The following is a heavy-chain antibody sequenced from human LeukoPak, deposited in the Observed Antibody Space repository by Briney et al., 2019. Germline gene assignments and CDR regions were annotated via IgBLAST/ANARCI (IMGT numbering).Heavy chain of an antibody. V-gene: IGHV1-2*06. J-gene: IGHJ4*02. CDR2: INPNSGGT. D-gene: IGHD1-7*01. CDR3: ARGFKGWNYPEFDY. Sequence: ASVKVSCKASGYTFTGYYMHWVRQAPGQGLEWMGRINPNSGGTNYAQKFQGRVTMTRDTSISTAYMELSRLGSDDTAVYYCARGFKGWNYPEFDYWGQGTLVTVSS. CDR1: GYTFTGYY.